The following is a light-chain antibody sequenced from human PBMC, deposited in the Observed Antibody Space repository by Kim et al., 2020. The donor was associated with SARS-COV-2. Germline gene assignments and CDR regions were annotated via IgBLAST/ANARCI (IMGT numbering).Light chain of an antibody. CDR3: QQSYNMPYT. V-gene: IGKV1-39*01. CDR1: QTISTY. CDR2: SAS. J-gene: IGKJ2*01. Sequence: DIQMTQSPSSLSAFVGDRVTITCRASQTISTYLNWYQQKPGKAPKLLIYSASTLQTWVPSRFSGGGSGTDFTLTISSLQPEDFATYYCQQSYNMPYTFGQVNELEIK.